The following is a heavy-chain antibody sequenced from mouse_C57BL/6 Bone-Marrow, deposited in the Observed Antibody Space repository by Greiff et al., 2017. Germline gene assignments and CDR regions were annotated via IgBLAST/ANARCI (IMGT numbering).Heavy chain of an antibody. V-gene: IGHV1-81*01. J-gene: IGHJ2*01. CDR3: ARGGGYGSGYDY. CDR2: IYPRSGNT. Sequence: QVQLQQPGAELARPGASVKLSCKASGYTFTSYGIRWVKQRTGQGLEWIGEIYPRSGNTNYNQKFKGKATLTADKSSSTAYMELRSLTSEDSAVYVYARGGGYGSGYDYWGQGTTLTVSS. CDR1: GYTFTSYG. D-gene: IGHD1-1*01.